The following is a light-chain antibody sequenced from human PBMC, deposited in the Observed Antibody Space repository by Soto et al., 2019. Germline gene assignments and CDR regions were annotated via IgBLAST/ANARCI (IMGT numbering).Light chain of an antibody. Sequence: QSALTQPASVSGSPGQSITISCTGTSSDVGGYNYVSWYQQHPGKAPKFMIYDVSNRPSGVSNRFSGSKSGNTASLTISGLQGEDEADYDCSSYTTSNSRQIVFGTGTKVTVL. CDR1: SSDVGGYNY. CDR3: SSYTTSNSRQIV. V-gene: IGLV2-14*01. J-gene: IGLJ1*01. CDR2: DVS.